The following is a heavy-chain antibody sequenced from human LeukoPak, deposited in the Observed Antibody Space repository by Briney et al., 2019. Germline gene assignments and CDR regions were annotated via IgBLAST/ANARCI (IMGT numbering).Heavy chain of an antibody. Sequence: SETLSLTRAVYVGSFSGYYWSWIRQPPGKGLEWIGEIHHSGSTNYNPSLKSRVTISVDTSKNQFSLKLSSVTAADTAVYYCAREGGSSWYSRDFYYIDVWGKGTRSPSP. V-gene: IGHV4-34*01. CDR1: VGSFSGYY. D-gene: IGHD6-13*01. CDR3: AREGGSSWYSRDFYYIDV. J-gene: IGHJ6*03. CDR2: IHHSGST.